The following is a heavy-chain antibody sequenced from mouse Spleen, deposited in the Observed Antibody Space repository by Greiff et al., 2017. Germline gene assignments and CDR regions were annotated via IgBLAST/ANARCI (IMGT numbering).Heavy chain of an antibody. V-gene: IGHV1-76*01. CDR1: GYTFTDYY. D-gene: IGHD4-1*01. J-gene: IGHJ4*01. CDR2: IYPGSGNT. Sequence: QVQLQQSGAELVRPGASVKLSCKASGYTFTDYYINWVKQRPGQGLEWIARIYPGSGNTYYNEKFKGKATLTAEKSSSTAYMQLSSLTSEDSAVYFCARGYRTGYAMDYWGQGTSVTVSS. CDR3: ARGYRTGYAMDY.